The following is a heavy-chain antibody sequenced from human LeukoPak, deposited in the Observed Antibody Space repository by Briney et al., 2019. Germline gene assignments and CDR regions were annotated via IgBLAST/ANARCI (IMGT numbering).Heavy chain of an antibody. V-gene: IGHV4-59*11. Sequence: SETLSLTCTVSGGSISSHYWSWIRQPPGKGLEWIGYISYIGSTNYNPSLKSRVTISVDTSKNQFSLKLSSVTAADAAVYFCARDPTTVTKGLDIWGQGTVVTVSS. CDR3: ARDPTTVTKGLDI. D-gene: IGHD4-17*01. CDR1: GGSISSHY. CDR2: ISYIGST. J-gene: IGHJ3*02.